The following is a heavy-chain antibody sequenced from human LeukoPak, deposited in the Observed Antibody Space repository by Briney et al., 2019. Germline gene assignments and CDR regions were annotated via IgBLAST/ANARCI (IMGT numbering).Heavy chain of an antibody. J-gene: IGHJ4*02. Sequence: PGGSLRLSCAASGFTFSNAWMSWVRQAPGKGLEWVSVISADSATTFYADSVKGRFTISRDNAKNTVFLQMSSLRAEDTALYYCAKERVGDYPTDFDYWGQGTLVTVSS. V-gene: IGHV3-23*01. CDR1: GFTFSNAW. D-gene: IGHD4-17*01. CDR2: ISADSATT. CDR3: AKERVGDYPTDFDY.